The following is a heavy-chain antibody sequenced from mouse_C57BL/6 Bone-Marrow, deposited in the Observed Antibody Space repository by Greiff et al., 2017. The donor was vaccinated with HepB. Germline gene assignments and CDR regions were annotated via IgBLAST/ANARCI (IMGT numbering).Heavy chain of an antibody. V-gene: IGHV2-9-1*01. CDR1: GFSLTSYA. D-gene: IGHD1-1*01. J-gene: IGHJ1*03. CDR3: ARHYYGRPYWYFDV. Sequence: VQGVESGPGLVAPSQSLSITCTVSGFSLTSYAISWVRQPPGKGLEWLGVIWTGGGTNYNSALKSRLSISKDNSKSQVFLKMNSLQTDDTARYYCARHYYGRPYWYFDVWGTGTTVTVSS. CDR2: IWTGGGT.